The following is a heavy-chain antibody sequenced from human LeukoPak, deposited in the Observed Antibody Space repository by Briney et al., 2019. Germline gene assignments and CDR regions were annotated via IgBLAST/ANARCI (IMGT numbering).Heavy chain of an antibody. CDR2: INPNSGGT. V-gene: IGHV1-2*04. CDR3: ARDKQLVSGYFDY. Sequence: ASVKVSCKASGGTFSSYAISWVRQAPGQGLEWMGWINPNSGGTNYAQKFQGWVTMTRDTSISTAYMELSRLRSDDTAVYYCARDKQLVSGYFDYWGQGTLVTVSS. D-gene: IGHD6-6*01. CDR1: GGTFSSYA. J-gene: IGHJ4*02.